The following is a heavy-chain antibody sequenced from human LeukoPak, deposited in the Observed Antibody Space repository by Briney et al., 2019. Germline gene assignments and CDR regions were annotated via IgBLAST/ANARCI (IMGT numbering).Heavy chain of an antibody. Sequence: GGSLRLSCAASGLTFAVYAMHWVRQAPGKGLGWVSGISWNSGSIGYADSVKGRFTISRDNAKNSLYLQMNSLRAEDTALYYCAKLLGGDPYYYYGMDVWGQGTTVTVSS. CDR3: AKLLGGDPYYYYGMDV. V-gene: IGHV3-9*01. CDR1: GLTFAVYA. D-gene: IGHD4-17*01. CDR2: ISWNSGSI. J-gene: IGHJ6*02.